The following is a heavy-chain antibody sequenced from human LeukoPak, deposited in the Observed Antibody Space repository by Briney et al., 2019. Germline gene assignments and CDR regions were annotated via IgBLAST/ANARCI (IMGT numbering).Heavy chain of an antibody. CDR3: ARAGIAAAGHNWFDP. V-gene: IGHV3-30*04. D-gene: IGHD6-13*01. CDR1: GFTFTGHS. CDR2: VADDEKTI. Sequence: GGSLRLSCVASGFTFTGHSMHWVRQAPGKGLEWVAVVADDEKTIFYADSLKGRFTISRDNSKNTLYLQMNSLRAEDTAVYYCARAGIAAAGHNWFDPWGQGTLVTVSS. J-gene: IGHJ5*02.